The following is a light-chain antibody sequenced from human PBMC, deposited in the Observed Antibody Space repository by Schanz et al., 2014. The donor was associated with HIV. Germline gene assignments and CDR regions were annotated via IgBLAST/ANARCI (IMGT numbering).Light chain of an antibody. CDR2: DVT. Sequence: QSVLTQPASVSGSPGQSITISCTGTSSDVGGYNYPSWYQHHPGKAPKLMIYDVTYRPSGISNRFSGSKSGYTASLTISGLQADDEADYYCSSYTTSSSLVFGGGTKLTVL. V-gene: IGLV2-14*03. J-gene: IGLJ2*01. CDR1: SSDVGGYNY. CDR3: SSYTTSSSLV.